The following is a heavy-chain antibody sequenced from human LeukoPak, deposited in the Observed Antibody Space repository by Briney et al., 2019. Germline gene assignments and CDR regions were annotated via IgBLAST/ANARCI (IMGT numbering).Heavy chain of an antibody. CDR3: TRESGAFSPFGF. D-gene: IGHD1-26*01. V-gene: IGHV4-4*02. J-gene: IGHJ4*02. Sequence: SGALSLTCAVSGGSITTTNWWSWVRQPPGKGLEWIGEVHLNGATNYNPSLESRFSMSIDKSNNHLSLEVTSVTAADTAMYYCTRESGAFSPFGFWGQGTLVTVSS. CDR2: VHLNGAT. CDR1: GGSITTTNW.